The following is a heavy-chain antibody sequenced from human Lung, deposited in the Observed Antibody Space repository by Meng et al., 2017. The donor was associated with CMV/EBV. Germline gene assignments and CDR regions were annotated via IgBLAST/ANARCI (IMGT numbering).Heavy chain of an antibody. J-gene: IGHJ4*02. V-gene: IGHV4-61*01. Sequence: SXTXSLXCTVSGGSVSSGSYYWSWIRQPPGKGLEWIGYIYYSGSTNYNPSLKSRVTISVDTSKNQFSLKLSSVTAADTAVYYCAMGQQLVPGDWGQGTLVTVSS. CDR1: GGSVSSGSYY. CDR3: AMGQQLVPGD. CDR2: IYYSGST. D-gene: IGHD6-13*01.